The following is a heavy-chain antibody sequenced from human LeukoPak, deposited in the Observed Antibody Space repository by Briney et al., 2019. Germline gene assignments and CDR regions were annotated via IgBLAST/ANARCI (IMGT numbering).Heavy chain of an antibody. CDR2: IYYSGST. CDR1: GGSISSYY. Sequence: SETLSLTCTVSGGSISSYYWSWIRQPPGKGLEWIGYIYYSGSTNYNPSLKSRVTISVDTSKNQFSLKLSSVTAADTAVYYCARLSTNYGYYFDYWGQGTLVTVSS. J-gene: IGHJ4*02. V-gene: IGHV4-59*08. CDR3: ARLSTNYGYYFDY. D-gene: IGHD4-17*01.